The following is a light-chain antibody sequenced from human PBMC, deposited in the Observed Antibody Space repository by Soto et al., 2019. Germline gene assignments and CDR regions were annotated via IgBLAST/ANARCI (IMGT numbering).Light chain of an antibody. J-gene: IGKJ3*01. CDR3: QQRRNWVS. CDR2: GAS. Sequence: EIVLTQSPGTLSLSPGERATLSCRASQSVSSSYLAWYQQKPGQAPRLLIYGASSRATGIPDRFSGSGSGTDFTLTISRLEPEDFAVYFCQQRRNWVSFGPGTRV. V-gene: IGKV3D-20*02. CDR1: QSVSSSY.